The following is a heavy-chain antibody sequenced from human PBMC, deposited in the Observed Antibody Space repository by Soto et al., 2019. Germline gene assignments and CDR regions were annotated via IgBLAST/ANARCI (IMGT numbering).Heavy chain of an antibody. Sequence: PGGSLRLSCAASGFTFSSYGMHWVRQAPGKGLEWVAVIWYDGSNKYYADSVKGRFTIPRDNSKNTLYLQMNSLRAEDTAVYYCAREGITKIMEGFDYWGQGTLVTVSS. V-gene: IGHV3-33*01. CDR3: AREGITKIMEGFDY. J-gene: IGHJ4*02. CDR1: GFTFSSYG. D-gene: IGHD3-22*01. CDR2: IWYDGSNK.